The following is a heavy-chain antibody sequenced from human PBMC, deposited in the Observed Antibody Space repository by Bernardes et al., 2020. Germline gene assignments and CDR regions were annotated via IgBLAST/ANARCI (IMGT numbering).Heavy chain of an antibody. CDR2: INAGNGNT. D-gene: IGHD4-17*01. J-gene: IGHJ5*02. V-gene: IGHV1-3*01. Sequence: ASMKVSCKASGYPFTSNAMHWVRQAPGQRFEWMGWINAGNGNTKYSQKFQGRVAITRDTSASTAYMELSSLRSEDTAVYYCARGRGDYYGDYLDWFDPWGQGTLVTVSS. CDR3: ARGRGDYYGDYLDWFDP. CDR1: GYPFTSNA.